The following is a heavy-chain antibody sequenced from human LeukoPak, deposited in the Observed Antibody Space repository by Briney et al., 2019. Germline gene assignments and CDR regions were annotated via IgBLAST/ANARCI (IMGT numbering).Heavy chain of an antibody. J-gene: IGHJ4*02. D-gene: IGHD6-13*01. Sequence: SETLSLTCAVYGGSFSGYYWSWIRQPPGKGLEWIGEINHSGSTNYNPSLKSRVTISVDTSKNQFSLKLSSVTAADTAVYYCARVGGIAAIFDYWGQGTLVTVSS. CDR1: GGSFSGYY. CDR2: INHSGST. CDR3: ARVGGIAAIFDY. V-gene: IGHV4-34*01.